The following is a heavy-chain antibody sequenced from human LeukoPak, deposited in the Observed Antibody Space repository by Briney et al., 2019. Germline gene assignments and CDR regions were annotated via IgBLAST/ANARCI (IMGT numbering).Heavy chain of an antibody. CDR2: ISYDGSNK. V-gene: IGHV3-30*04. CDR3: PRDPSDSSSPLYFFDY. J-gene: IGHJ4*02. CDR1: GFTFSSYA. Sequence: GGSLRLSCAASGFTFSSYAMHWVRQAPGKGLEWVAVISYDGSNKYYADSVKGRFTISRDNSKNTLYLQMNSLRAEDTAVYYCPRDPSDSSSPLYFFDYWGQGTLVTVSS. D-gene: IGHD6-13*01.